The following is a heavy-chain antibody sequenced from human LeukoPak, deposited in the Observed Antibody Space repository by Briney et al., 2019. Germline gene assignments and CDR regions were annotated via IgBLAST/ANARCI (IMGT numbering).Heavy chain of an antibody. D-gene: IGHD6-6*01. CDR3: ARELSIAARPLDAFDI. CDR1: GFTFSSYA. Sequence: GGSLRLSCAASGFTFSSYAMHWVRQAPGKGLEWVAVISYDGSNKYYADSVKGRFTISRDNSKNTLYLQMNSLRAEDTAVYYCARELSIAARPLDAFDIWGQGTMVTVSS. J-gene: IGHJ3*02. V-gene: IGHV3-30*04. CDR2: ISYDGSNK.